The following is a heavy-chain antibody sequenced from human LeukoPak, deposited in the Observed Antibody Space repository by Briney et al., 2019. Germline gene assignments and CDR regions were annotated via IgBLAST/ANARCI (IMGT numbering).Heavy chain of an antibody. D-gene: IGHD6-13*01. Sequence: ASEKVSCKATGYTFTDYYMHWVRQAPGQGLEWMGWINPNNGGTNYAQKFQGRVTITTDESTSTAYMELSSLRSEDTAVYYCACLIAAAEPFDYWGQGTLVTVSS. CDR3: ACLIAAAEPFDY. CDR1: GYTFTDYY. J-gene: IGHJ4*02. CDR2: INPNNGGT. V-gene: IGHV1-2*02.